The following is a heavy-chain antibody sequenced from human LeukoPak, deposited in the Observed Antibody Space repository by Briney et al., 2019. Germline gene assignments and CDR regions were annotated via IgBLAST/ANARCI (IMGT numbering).Heavy chain of an antibody. J-gene: IGHJ4*02. CDR3: ARNEYYYDSSGYHTIYYFDY. D-gene: IGHD3-22*01. CDR1: GFTFSSYW. CDR2: IKQDGSEK. Sequence: GGSLRLSCAASGFTFSSYWMRWVRQAPGKGLEWVANIKQDGSEKNYVDSVKGRFTISRDNAKNSLYLQMNSLRAEDTAVYYCARNEYYYDSSGYHTIYYFDYWGQGTLVTVSS. V-gene: IGHV3-7*01.